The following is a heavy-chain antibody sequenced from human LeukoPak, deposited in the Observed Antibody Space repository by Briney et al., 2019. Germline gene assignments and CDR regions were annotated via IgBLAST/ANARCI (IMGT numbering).Heavy chain of an antibody. CDR2: ISYDGSNK. D-gene: IGHD6-13*01. J-gene: IGHJ4*02. Sequence: GGPLRLSCAASGFTFSSYGMHWVRQAPGKGLEWVAVISYDGSNKYYADSVKGRFTISRDNSKNTLYLQMNSLRAEDTAVYYCAKDRRRYSSSWTDYWGQGTLVTVSS. V-gene: IGHV3-30*18. CDR1: GFTFSSYG. CDR3: AKDRRRYSSSWTDY.